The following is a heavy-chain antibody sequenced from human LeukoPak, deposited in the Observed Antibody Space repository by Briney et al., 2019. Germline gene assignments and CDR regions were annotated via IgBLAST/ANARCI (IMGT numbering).Heavy chain of an antibody. Sequence: ASVKVSCKASGYTFTSYDINWVRQATGQGLEWMGWMNPNSGGTNYAQKFQGRVTMTRDTSISTAYMELSRLRSDDTAVYYCARGGPLPYYYDSSGYYIAKWFDPWGQGTLVTVSS. J-gene: IGHJ5*02. CDR2: MNPNSGGT. CDR1: GYTFTSYD. D-gene: IGHD3-22*01. CDR3: ARGGPLPYYYDSSGYYIAKWFDP. V-gene: IGHV1-2*02.